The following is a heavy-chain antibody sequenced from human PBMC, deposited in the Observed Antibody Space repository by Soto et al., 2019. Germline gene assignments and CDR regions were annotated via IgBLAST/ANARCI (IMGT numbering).Heavy chain of an antibody. Sequence: SETLSLTCTVSGVSISSGDYYCSWIRQPPGKGLEWIGYIYYSGSTYYNPSLKSRVTISVDTSKNQFSLKLSSVTAADTAVYYCARGYYYDSSGYRPTYGYFQHWGQGTLVNVS. CDR2: IYYSGST. CDR3: ARGYYYDSSGYRPTYGYFQH. CDR1: GVSISSGDYY. J-gene: IGHJ1*01. V-gene: IGHV4-30-4*01. D-gene: IGHD3-22*01.